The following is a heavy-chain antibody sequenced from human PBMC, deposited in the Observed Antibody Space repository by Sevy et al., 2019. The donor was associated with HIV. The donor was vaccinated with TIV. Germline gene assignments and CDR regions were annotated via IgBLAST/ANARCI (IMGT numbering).Heavy chain of an antibody. D-gene: IGHD2-15*01. J-gene: IGHJ6*02. CDR3: AKDIGGTYSHYYYYYGMDV. CDR1: GFTFDDYA. CDR2: ISWSSGSI. Sequence: GGSLRLSCAASGFTFDDYAMHWVRQAPGKGLEWVSGISWSSGSIGYADSVKGRFTISRDNAKNSLYLQMNSLRAEDTALYYCAKDIGGTYSHYYYYYGMDVWGQGTTVTVSS. V-gene: IGHV3-9*01.